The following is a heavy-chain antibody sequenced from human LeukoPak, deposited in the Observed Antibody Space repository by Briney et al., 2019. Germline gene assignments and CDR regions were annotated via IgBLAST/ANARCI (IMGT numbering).Heavy chain of an antibody. CDR2: IGSSSSYI. Sequence: GGSLRLSCAASGFTFSSYSMNWVRQAPGKGLEWVSSIGSSSSYIYYADSVKGRLTISRDNAKNSLYLQMNSLRAEDTAVYYCARVRGYPSYFDYWGQGTLFTVSS. V-gene: IGHV3-21*01. CDR1: GFTFSSYS. D-gene: IGHD5-12*01. CDR3: ARVRGYPSYFDY. J-gene: IGHJ4*02.